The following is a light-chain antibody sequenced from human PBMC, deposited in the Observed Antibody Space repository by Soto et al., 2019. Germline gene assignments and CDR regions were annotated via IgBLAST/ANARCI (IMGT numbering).Light chain of an antibody. CDR2: DVS. J-gene: IGLJ2*01. Sequence: QSALTQPRSVSGSPGQSVTISCTGTSNDVGGYNYVSWYQQHPDKAPKLIVFDVSQRPSGVPDRFSGSKSGNPASLTISGLQAEDEVDYYCCSYAGSYTFVAFGGGVKLIVL. CDR1: SNDVGGYNY. V-gene: IGLV2-11*01. CDR3: CSYAGSYTFVA.